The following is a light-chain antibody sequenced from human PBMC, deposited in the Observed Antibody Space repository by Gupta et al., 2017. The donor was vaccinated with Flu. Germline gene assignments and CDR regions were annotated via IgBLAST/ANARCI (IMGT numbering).Light chain of an antibody. CDR2: SVS. J-gene: IGKJ3*01. Sequence: PSLPPASFGARIARTCRASQARSPSLAWYQQKPGQGPHLLIYSVSNSQTPVPSRFSGSASGTEFTLTISRVQPEHIRIYYFHLLDQDPVTFGPGTKVDIK. CDR3: HLLDQDPVT. CDR1: QARSPS. V-gene: IGKV1-9*01.